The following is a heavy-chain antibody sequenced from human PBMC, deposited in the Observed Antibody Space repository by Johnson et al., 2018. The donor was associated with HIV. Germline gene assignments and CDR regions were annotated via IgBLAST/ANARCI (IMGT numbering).Heavy chain of an antibody. CDR3: ARARTTVTILDAFDI. J-gene: IGHJ3*02. V-gene: IGHV3-30*02. D-gene: IGHD4-17*01. CDR1: GFTFSKYG. Sequence: HVQLVESGGGVVQPGGSLRLSCAASGFTFSKYGMHWVRQAPGTGLDWVAFIRYDGSSRYYANSVKGRFTISRDNSKNTLYLQMGSLRAEDMAVYYCARARTTVTILDAFDIWGQGTMVTVSS. CDR2: IRYDGSSR.